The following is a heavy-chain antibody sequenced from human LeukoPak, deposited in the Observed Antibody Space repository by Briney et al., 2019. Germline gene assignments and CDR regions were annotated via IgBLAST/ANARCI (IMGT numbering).Heavy chain of an antibody. V-gene: IGHV3-21*01. CDR3: AREYVPGNVDY. D-gene: IGHD1-14*01. Sequence: GGSLRLSCAASGSTFSSYSMNWVRQAPGKGLEWVSSISSSSSYIYYADSVKGRFTISRDNAKNSLYLQMNSLRAEDTAVYYCAREYVPGNVDYWGQGTLVTVSS. CDR1: GSTFSSYS. J-gene: IGHJ4*02. CDR2: ISSSSSYI.